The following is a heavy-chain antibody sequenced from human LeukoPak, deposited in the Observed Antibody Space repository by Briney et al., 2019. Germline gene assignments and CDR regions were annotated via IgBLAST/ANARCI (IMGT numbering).Heavy chain of an antibody. CDR1: GGSFSSYY. V-gene: IGHV4-59*01. Sequence: SETLSLTCTVSGGSFSSYYWSWIRHPPGEGLEWSGYIYYSGSTNYNPSLTSRVTISVDTSKNQFSLKLSSVTAADTAVYYCARGKVRGVIMNYWGQGTLVTVSS. J-gene: IGHJ4*02. CDR3: ARGKVRGVIMNY. CDR2: IYYSGST. D-gene: IGHD3-10*01.